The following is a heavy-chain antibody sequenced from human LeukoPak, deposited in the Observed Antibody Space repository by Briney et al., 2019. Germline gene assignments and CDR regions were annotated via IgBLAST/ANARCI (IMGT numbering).Heavy chain of an antibody. CDR1: GFTFSSSG. CDR2: INHSGST. CDR3: ARLSSRIAAAGTQSDY. J-gene: IGHJ4*02. V-gene: IGHV4-34*01. Sequence: GSLRLSCAASGFTFSSSGMHWVRQPPGKGLEWIGEINHSGSTNYNPSLKSRVTISVDTSKNQFSLKLSSVTAADTAVYYCARLSSRIAAAGTQSDYWGQGTLVTVSS. D-gene: IGHD6-13*01.